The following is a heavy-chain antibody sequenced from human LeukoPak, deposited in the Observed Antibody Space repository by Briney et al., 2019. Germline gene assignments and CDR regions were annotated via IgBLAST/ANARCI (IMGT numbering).Heavy chain of an antibody. J-gene: IGHJ4*02. CDR2: IYNTGST. V-gene: IGHV4-34*01. CDR3: ARHFSDSSGYYYYFDY. Sequence: PSETLSLTCAVYGGSFSGYYWSWIRQPPGKGLEWIGSIYNTGSTYHNPSLKSRVTTSVDTSKNQFSLKLGSVTAADTAVYYCARHFSDSSGYYYYFDYWGQGTLVTVSS. D-gene: IGHD3-22*01. CDR1: GGSFSGYY.